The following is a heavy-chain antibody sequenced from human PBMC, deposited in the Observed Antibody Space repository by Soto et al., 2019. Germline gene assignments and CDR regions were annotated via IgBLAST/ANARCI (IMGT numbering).Heavy chain of an antibody. CDR3: LEHGLTSLFGLLYDGSNN. D-gene: IGHD3-3*01. CDR1: GFTFGDYG. CDR2: ITWNSGNI. J-gene: IGHJ3*02. V-gene: IGHV3-9*01. Sequence: EVQLVESGGGLVQPGRSLRLSCVASGFTFGDYGMHWVRQAPGRGPEWVSGITWNSGNIAYAETVKGRFTISRDNAKNSLYLQMNSLRAEDTALYYCLEHGLTSLFGLLYDGSNNWGHGTMVIVTS.